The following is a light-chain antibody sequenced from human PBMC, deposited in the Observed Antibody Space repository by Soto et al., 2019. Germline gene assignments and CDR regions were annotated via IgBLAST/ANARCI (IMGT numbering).Light chain of an antibody. CDR3: QQYTNWPIT. J-gene: IGKJ5*01. CDR1: QTVYNN. V-gene: IGKV3-15*01. Sequence: EVVMTQSPATLSVSPGETVTLSCRASQTVYNNYLAWYQQKPGQTPRLIIYAVSARATGIPARFSGSGSGTDFTLTINGLQSEDFAVYYCQQYTNWPITFGQGTRLEFK. CDR2: AVS.